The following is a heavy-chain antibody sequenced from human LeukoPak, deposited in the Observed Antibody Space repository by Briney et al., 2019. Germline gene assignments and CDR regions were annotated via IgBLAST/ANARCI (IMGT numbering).Heavy chain of an antibody. J-gene: IGHJ4*02. V-gene: IGHV4-39*01. CDR2: IYYSGTT. CDR3: ARHDRIKASPLV. Sequence: ETLSLTCIVSGGSISSSSYNWGWIRQPPGKGLEWIGSIYYSGTTYYNPSLKSRLTISVDTSKNQFSLNLSSVTAADTAVYYCARHDRIKASPLVWGQGILVTVSS. CDR1: GGSISSSSYN. D-gene: IGHD2/OR15-2a*01.